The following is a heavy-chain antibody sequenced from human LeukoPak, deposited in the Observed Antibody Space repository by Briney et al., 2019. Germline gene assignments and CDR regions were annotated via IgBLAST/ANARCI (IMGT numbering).Heavy chain of an antibody. V-gene: IGHV4-39*07. CDR2: IYYSGTT. D-gene: IGHD2-2*01. J-gene: IGHJ4*02. Sequence: PSETLSLTCTVSGGSISSRNSYWGWIRQPPGKGLEWIGSIYYSGTTDYNPSLKSRVTISVDTSKNQFSLNLSSVTAADTAVYYCARESRRSYCNEYWGQGTLVTVSS. CDR3: ARESRRSYCNEY. CDR1: GGSISSRNSY.